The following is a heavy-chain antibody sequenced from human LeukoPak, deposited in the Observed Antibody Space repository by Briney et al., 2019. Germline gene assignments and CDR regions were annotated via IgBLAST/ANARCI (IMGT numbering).Heavy chain of an antibody. Sequence: PSETLSLTCTVSGGSISSYYWSWIRQPPGKGLEWIGYIHYNGSTHCNPSLKSRVTISVDTSKNQFSLKLISVTAADTAVYYCARVPGGSFYDWFDPWGQGTLVTVSS. V-gene: IGHV4-59*01. CDR2: IHYNGST. CDR1: GGSISSYY. D-gene: IGHD1-26*01. J-gene: IGHJ5*02. CDR3: ARVPGGSFYDWFDP.